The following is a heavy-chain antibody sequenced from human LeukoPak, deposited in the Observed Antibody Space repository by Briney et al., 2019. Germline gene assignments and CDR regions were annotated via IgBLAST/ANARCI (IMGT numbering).Heavy chain of an antibody. D-gene: IGHD3-22*01. CDR2: IIPILGIA. Sequence: SVKVSCKASGGTFSSYTISWVRQAPGQGVEWMGRIIPILGIANYAQKFQGRVTITADKSTSTAYMELSSLRSEDTAVYYCARGPSYYYDSSGYQDYWGQGTLVTVSS. V-gene: IGHV1-69*02. CDR3: ARGPSYYYDSSGYQDY. J-gene: IGHJ4*02. CDR1: GGTFSSYT.